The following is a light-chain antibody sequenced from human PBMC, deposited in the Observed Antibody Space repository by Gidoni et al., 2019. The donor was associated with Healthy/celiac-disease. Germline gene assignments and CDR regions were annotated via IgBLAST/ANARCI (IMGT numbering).Light chain of an antibody. V-gene: IGKV1-5*03. CDR3: QQYNSYSRNT. J-gene: IGKJ2*01. CDR1: QSISSW. CDR2: KAS. Sequence: DIQSTQSPSTLSASVGDRVTITCRASQSISSWLAWYQQKPGKAPKLLLYKASSLESGVPSRFSGSGSGTEFTLPISSLQPDDFATSYCQQYNSYSRNTFGQGTKLEIK.